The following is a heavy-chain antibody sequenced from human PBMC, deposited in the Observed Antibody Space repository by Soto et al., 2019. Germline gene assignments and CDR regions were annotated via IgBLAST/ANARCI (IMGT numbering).Heavy chain of an antibody. CDR2: ISYDGSNK. D-gene: IGHD6-13*01. J-gene: IGHJ4*02. Sequence: QVQLVESGGGVVQPGRSLRLSCAASGCTFSSYGMHWVRQAPGKGLEWVAVISYDGSNKYYADSVKGRFTISRDNSKNTLYLQMNSLRAEDTAVYYCAKEGAAAGMGFDYWGQGTLVTVSS. V-gene: IGHV3-30*18. CDR1: GCTFSSYG. CDR3: AKEGAAAGMGFDY.